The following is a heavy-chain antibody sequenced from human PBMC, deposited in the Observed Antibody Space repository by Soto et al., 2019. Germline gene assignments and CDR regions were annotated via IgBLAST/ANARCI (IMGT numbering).Heavy chain of an antibody. CDR3: ARAAYSSSRYPYYFDY. J-gene: IGHJ4*02. CDR2: IYYSGST. V-gene: IGHV4-59*01. D-gene: IGHD6-13*01. Sequence: PSETLSLTCTVSGGSIGSYYWSWIRQPPGKGLEWIGYIYYSGSTNYNPSLKSRVTISVDTSKNQFSLELSSVTAADTAVYYCARAAYSSSRYPYYFDYWGQGTLVTVSS. CDR1: GGSIGSYY.